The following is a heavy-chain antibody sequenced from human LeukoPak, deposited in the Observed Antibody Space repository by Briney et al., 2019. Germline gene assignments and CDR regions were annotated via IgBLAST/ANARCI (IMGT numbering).Heavy chain of an antibody. D-gene: IGHD3-16*01. CDR1: GGSISNYY. J-gene: IGHJ5*02. V-gene: IGHV4-59*01. CDR3: ARDRELGS. CDR2: IYNSGST. Sequence: SETLSLTCIVSGGSISNYYWNWIRQPPGKGLEWIGYIYNSGSTDYNPSLKRRVTISADTSKNQFSLKLTSVTAADTAVYYCARDRELGSWGQGILVTVSS.